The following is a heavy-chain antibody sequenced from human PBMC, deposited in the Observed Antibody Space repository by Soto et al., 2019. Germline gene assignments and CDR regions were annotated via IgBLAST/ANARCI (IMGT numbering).Heavy chain of an antibody. CDR1: GFTVSSNY. CDR3: AREELAGAGYSYYHYGLDV. Sequence: GGSLRLSCAASGFTVSSNYMTWVRQAPGKGLEWVSVLFSGGSTFYADSVKGRFTISRDNSKNTLYLQMNSLTVEDTAVYYCAREELAGAGYSYYHYGLDVWGRGTTVTVSS. J-gene: IGHJ6*02. D-gene: IGHD2-15*01. CDR2: LFSGGST. V-gene: IGHV3-53*01.